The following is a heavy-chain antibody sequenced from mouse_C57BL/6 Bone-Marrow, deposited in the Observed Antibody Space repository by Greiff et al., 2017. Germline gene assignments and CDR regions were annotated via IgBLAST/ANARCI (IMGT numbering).Heavy chain of an antibody. CDR1: GYTFTSYW. CDR3: ARDGSSYDWFAY. Sequence: QVQLQQPGAELVMPGASVKLSCKASGYTFTSYWMHWVKQRPGQGLEWIGEIDPSDSYTNSNQKFKGKSTLTVDKSSSTAYMQRSSLTSEDSAVYYCARDGSSYDWFAYWGQGTRVTVSA. D-gene: IGHD1-1*01. J-gene: IGHJ3*01. CDR2: IDPSDSYT. V-gene: IGHV1-69*01.